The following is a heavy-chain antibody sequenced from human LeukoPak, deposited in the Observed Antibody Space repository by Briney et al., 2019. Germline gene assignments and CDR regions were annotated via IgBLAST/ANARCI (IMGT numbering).Heavy chain of an antibody. V-gene: IGHV3-21*01. CDR1: GFSLSTYS. D-gene: IGHD3-3*01. Sequence: PGGSLRLSCAASGFSLSTYSMNWVRQAPGKGLEWISFISSSSSYIYYADSVKGRFTISRDNAKNSLYLQMNSLRAEDTAVYYYVSGFEDFWIVLIYYWGQGTLVTVSS. CDR2: ISSSSSYI. CDR3: VSGFEDFWIVLIYY. J-gene: IGHJ4*02.